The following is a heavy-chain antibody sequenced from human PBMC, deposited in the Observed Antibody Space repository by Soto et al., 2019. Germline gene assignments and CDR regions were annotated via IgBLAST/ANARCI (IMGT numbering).Heavy chain of an antibody. J-gene: IGHJ4*02. CDR3: ARGRWLIDY. D-gene: IGHD5-18*01. CDR2: IYYSGST. Sequence: QVQLQESGPGLVKPSQTLSLTCTVSGGTISSGDYYWSWIRQPPGKGLEWIGYIYYSGSTYYNPSLKSRFTISVDRSKNQFSLKLTFVTDADTAVYYCARGRWLIDYWGQGTLVTVSS. V-gene: IGHV4-30-4*01. CDR1: GGTISSGDYY.